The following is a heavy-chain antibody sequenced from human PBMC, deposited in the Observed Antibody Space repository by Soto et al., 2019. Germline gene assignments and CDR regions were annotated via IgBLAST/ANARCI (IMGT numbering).Heavy chain of an antibody. CDR1: GFTFSNFG. D-gene: IGHD3-3*01. Sequence: QVQLVESGGGVVQPGRSLRLSCAASGFTFSNFGMHWGRQAPGKGLEWVAAISADGSDKYFSDSVKGRFTISRDNSTNTLFLQMNGLRVEDTAVYDRTTGSEVARHELDYWGQGTLVTVSS. CDR3: TTGSEVARHELDY. CDR2: ISADGSDK. J-gene: IGHJ4*02. V-gene: IGHV3-30*03.